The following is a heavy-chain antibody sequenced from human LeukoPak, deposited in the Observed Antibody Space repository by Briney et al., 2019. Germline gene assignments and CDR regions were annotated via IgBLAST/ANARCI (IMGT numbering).Heavy chain of an antibody. CDR2: IRYDGSNK. CDR1: GFTFSSYG. V-gene: IGHV3-30*02. J-gene: IGHJ4*02. D-gene: IGHD6-19*01. CDR3: AKDKVMWLVPPYYFDY. Sequence: GGSLRLSCAASGFTFSSYGMHWVRQAPGKGLEWVAFIRYDGSNKYYADSVKGRFTISRDNSKNTLYLQMNSLRAEDTAVYYCAKDKVMWLVPPYYFDYWGQGTLVTVSS.